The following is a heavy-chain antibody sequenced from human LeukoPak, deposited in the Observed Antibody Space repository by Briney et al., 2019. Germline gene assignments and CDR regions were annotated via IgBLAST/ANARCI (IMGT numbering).Heavy chain of an antibody. V-gene: IGHV1-18*01. CDR3: ASAPSGWYDTFDP. D-gene: IGHD6-19*01. CDR2: ISAYNGNT. J-gene: IGHJ5*02. CDR1: GYTFTSYG. Sequence: ASVKVSCKASGYTFTSYGISWLRQAPGQGLEWMGWISAYNGNTNYAQKLQGRVTMTTDTSTSTAYMELRSLRSDDTAVYYCASAPSGWYDTFDPWGQGTLVTVSS.